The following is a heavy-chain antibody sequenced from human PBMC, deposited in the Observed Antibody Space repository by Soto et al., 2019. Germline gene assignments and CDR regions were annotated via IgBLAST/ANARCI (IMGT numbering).Heavy chain of an antibody. CDR3: ARRGIAAAGNNCFDP. CDR2: IYPGDSDT. CDR1: GYSFTSYW. D-gene: IGHD6-13*01. J-gene: IGHJ5*02. Sequence: GESLKISCKGSGYSFTSYWIGWVRQMPGKGLEWMGIIYPGDSDTRYSPSFQGQVTISADKSISTAYLQWSSLKASDTAMYYCARRGIAAAGNNCFDPWGQGTLVTVSS. V-gene: IGHV5-51*01.